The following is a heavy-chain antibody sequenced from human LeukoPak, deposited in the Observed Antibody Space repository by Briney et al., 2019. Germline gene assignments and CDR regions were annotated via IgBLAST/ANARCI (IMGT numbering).Heavy chain of an antibody. CDR2: INANSGNT. J-gene: IGHJ4*02. CDR1: GYIFTGYW. V-gene: IGHV1-2*02. CDR3: AREMRPATTTLVAY. Sequence: ASVKVSCKASGYIFTGYWIHWVRQAPGQGLEWMGFINANSGNTNYAQKSQGRVTMTRDTSITIAYMELSSLTADDTAVYYCAREMRPATTTLVAYWGQGTQVTVSS. D-gene: IGHD1-1*01.